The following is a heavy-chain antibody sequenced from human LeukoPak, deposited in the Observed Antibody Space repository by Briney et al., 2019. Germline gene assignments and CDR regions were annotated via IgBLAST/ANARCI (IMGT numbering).Heavy chain of an antibody. D-gene: IGHD4-17*01. CDR1: GFTFSSYS. J-gene: IGHJ5*02. Sequence: GGSLRLSCAASGFTFSSYSMNWVRQAPGKGLEWVSSISSSSSYIYYADSVKGRFTISRDNAKNSLYLQMNSPRAEDTAVYYCARALTVTTVWFDPWGQGTLVTVSS. V-gene: IGHV3-21*01. CDR2: ISSSSSYI. CDR3: ARALTVTTVWFDP.